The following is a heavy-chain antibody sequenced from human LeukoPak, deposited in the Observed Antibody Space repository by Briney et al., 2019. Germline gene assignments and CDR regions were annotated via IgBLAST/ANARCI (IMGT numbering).Heavy chain of an antibody. CDR2: ISAYNGNT. CDR1: GYTFTSYG. D-gene: IGHD3-22*01. CDR3: ATVAYYYDSSGYPYFDY. V-gene: IGHV1-18*01. J-gene: IGHJ4*02. Sequence: ASVKVSCKASGYTFTSYGISWVRQAPGQGLEWMGWISAYNGNTNYAQKLQGRVTMTEDTSTDTAYMELSSLRSEDTAVYYCATVAYYYDSSGYPYFDYWGQGTLVTVSS.